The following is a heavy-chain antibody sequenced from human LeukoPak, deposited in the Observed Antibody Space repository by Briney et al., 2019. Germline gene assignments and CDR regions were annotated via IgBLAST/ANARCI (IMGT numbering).Heavy chain of an antibody. CDR3: TSESKGTLYDSTAAFGN. Sequence: SETLSLTCSVSGDSITKYYWSWVRQPPGKGLEWIAYIHSSGDTNYNPSLKSRVSISVDTSNKEISLNLRSVTDADTAIYYCTSESKGTLYDSTAAFGNWGQGALVTVSS. V-gene: IGHV4-59*01. CDR1: GDSITKYY. CDR2: IHSSGDT. J-gene: IGHJ4*02. D-gene: IGHD2/OR15-2a*01.